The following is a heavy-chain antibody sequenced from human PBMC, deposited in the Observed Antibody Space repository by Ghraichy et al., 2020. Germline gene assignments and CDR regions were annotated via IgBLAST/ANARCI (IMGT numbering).Heavy chain of an antibody. D-gene: IGHD3/OR15-3a*01. CDR1: GFTFSSYW. V-gene: IGHV3-7*01. J-gene: IGHJ4*02. CDR2: IKEDGSEK. Sequence: GGSLRLSCAASGFTFSSYWMNWFRQAPGKGLEWVGTIKEDGSEKYYVDSVKGRFTISRDNAKNSMYLQMNNLRVDDTAMYYCARKGRTGDYWGQGTLVTVSS. CDR3: ARKGRTGDY.